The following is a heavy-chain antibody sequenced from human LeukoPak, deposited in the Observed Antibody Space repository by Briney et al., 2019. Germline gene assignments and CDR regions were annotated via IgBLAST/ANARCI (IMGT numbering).Heavy chain of an antibody. CDR1: GYTFTFHF. Sequence: ASVKVSCKASGYTFTFHFMHWVRHAPGQGLEWMGWINPNDGGTNFAQRFQGRVTMTRDTSISTAYLELSSLRSDDTAVYYCAREGTLNSRPNWFDPWGQGTLVTVSS. V-gene: IGHV1-2*02. J-gene: IGHJ5*02. D-gene: IGHD1/OR15-1a*01. CDR2: INPNDGGT. CDR3: AREGTLNSRPNWFDP.